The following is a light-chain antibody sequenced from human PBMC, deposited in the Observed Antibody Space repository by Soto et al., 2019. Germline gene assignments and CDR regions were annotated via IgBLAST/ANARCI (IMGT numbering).Light chain of an antibody. CDR2: GAS. Sequence: EIVLTQSPGTLSLSPGERATLSCRASQSVDSSYTAWYQQKPGQAPRLLIYGASNRATGIPDRFSGTGSGTDLTLTISRLEPEDFAVYYCQQYGTAPPLYTFGQGTKLEI. CDR1: QSVDSSY. J-gene: IGKJ2*01. V-gene: IGKV3-20*01. CDR3: QQYGTAPPLYT.